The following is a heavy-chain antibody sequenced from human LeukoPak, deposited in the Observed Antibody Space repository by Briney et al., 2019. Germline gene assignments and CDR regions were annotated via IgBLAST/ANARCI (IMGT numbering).Heavy chain of an antibody. Sequence: SETLSLTCTVSGGSISSYYWSWIRQPPGKGLEWIGYIYYSGSTNYNPSLKSRVTISVDTSKNQFSLKLSSVTAADTAVYYCARDRWFSPIAAAGRGYFDYWGQGTLVTVSS. V-gene: IGHV4-59*01. CDR1: GGSISSYY. CDR3: ARDRWFSPIAAAGRGYFDY. D-gene: IGHD6-13*01. J-gene: IGHJ4*02. CDR2: IYYSGST.